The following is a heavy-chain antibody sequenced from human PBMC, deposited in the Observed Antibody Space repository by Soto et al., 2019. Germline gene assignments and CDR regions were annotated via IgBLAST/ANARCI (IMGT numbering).Heavy chain of an antibody. CDR2: ISYDGSNK. CDR1: GFTFSSYA. J-gene: IGHJ3*02. Sequence: GGSLRLSCAASGFTFSSYAMHWVRQAPGKGLEWVAVISYDGSNKYYADSVKGRFTISRDNSKNTLYLQMNSLRAEDTAVYYCARDRDRGNDAFDIWGQGTMVTVSS. D-gene: IGHD3-16*01. CDR3: ARDRDRGNDAFDI. V-gene: IGHV3-30-3*01.